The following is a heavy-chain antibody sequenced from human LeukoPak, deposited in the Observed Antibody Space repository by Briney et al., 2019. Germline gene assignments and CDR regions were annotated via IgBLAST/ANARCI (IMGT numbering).Heavy chain of an antibody. CDR1: GYTFTSYD. CDR3: ARGGEKDGYNFY. Sequence: ASVKVSCKASGYTFTSYDINWVRQAIGQGLEWMGWMNPNSGNTGYAQKFQGRVTMTRNTSISTAYMELSSLRSEDTAVYYCARGGEKDGYNFYWGQGTLVTVSS. CDR2: MNPNSGNT. V-gene: IGHV1-8*01. J-gene: IGHJ4*02. D-gene: IGHD5-24*01.